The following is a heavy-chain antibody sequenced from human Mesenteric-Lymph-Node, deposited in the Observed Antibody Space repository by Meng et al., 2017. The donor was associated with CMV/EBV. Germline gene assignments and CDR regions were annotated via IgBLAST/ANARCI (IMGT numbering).Heavy chain of an antibody. D-gene: IGHD1-26*01. J-gene: IGHJ4*02. CDR1: GGSIDSYY. CDR2: IYYSGST. V-gene: IGHV4-59*01. CDR3: ARSPWTTTPFDY. Sequence: GSLRLSCTVSGGSIDSYYWSWIRQPPGKGLEWIAYIYYSGSTNYNPSLKSRVTISIDKAKNQFSLKLSSVTAADTAVYYCARSPWTTTPFDYWGQGTLVTVSS.